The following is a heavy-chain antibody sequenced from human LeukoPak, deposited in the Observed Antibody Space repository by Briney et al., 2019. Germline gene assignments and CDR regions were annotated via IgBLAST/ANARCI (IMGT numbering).Heavy chain of an antibody. CDR2: INHSGST. V-gene: IGHV4-34*01. Sequence: PSETLSLTCAVYGGSFSTYYWSWIRQPPGKGLEWIGEINHSGSTNNNPSLKSRVTISVDTSKNQFSLKLSSVTAADTAVYYCARFPGSAEYRHYYYMDVWGKGTTVTVSS. CDR3: ARFPGSAEYRHYYYMDV. CDR1: GGSFSTYY. D-gene: IGHD2-15*01. J-gene: IGHJ6*03.